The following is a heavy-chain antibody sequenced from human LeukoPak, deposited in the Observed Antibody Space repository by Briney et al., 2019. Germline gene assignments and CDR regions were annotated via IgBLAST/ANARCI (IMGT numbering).Heavy chain of an antibody. Sequence: ASVKVSFKASGYTFTSYGISWVRQAPGQGLEWMGWISGYNGNTNSAQELQGRVSMTTDTSTSTAYMELRSLRSDDTAVYYCARDRSPDFWSGDYRDAFDIWGQGTMVTVSS. D-gene: IGHD3-3*01. CDR3: ARDRSPDFWSGDYRDAFDI. CDR1: GYTFTSYG. J-gene: IGHJ3*02. CDR2: ISGYNGNT. V-gene: IGHV1-18*01.